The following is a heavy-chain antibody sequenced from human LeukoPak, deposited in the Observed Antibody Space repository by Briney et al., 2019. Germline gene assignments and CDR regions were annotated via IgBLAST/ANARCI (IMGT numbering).Heavy chain of an antibody. CDR1: GFTFSSYS. Sequence: GGSLRLSCAASGFTFSSYSMNWVRQAPGKGLEWVSYISSSSSTIYYADSVKGRFTISRDNAKNSLYLQMNSLRAEDTAVYYCARDEQGLSAAGYDYWGQGTLVTVSS. CDR3: ARDEQGLSAAGYDY. J-gene: IGHJ4*02. V-gene: IGHV3-48*01. D-gene: IGHD6-13*01. CDR2: ISSSSSTI.